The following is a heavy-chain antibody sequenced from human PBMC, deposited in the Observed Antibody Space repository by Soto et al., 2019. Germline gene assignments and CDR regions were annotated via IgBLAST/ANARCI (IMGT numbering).Heavy chain of an antibody. Sequence: GGSLRLSCAASGFTFSSYGMHWVRQAPGKGLEWVAVISYDGSNKYYAASVKGRFTISSDNSKNTLYLQMNSLRAEDTAVYYCALSNYFDYWGQGTLVTVSS. CDR3: ALSNYFDY. CDR2: ISYDGSNK. V-gene: IGHV3-30*03. J-gene: IGHJ4*02. CDR1: GFTFSSYG.